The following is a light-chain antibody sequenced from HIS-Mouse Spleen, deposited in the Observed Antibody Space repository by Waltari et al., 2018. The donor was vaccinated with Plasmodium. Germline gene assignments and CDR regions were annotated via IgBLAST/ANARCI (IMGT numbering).Light chain of an antibody. CDR3: YSTDSSGNHRV. CDR1: ALPKNY. J-gene: IGLJ3*02. CDR2: EDS. V-gene: IGLV3-10*01. Sequence: SYELTQPPSVSVSPGQPARITCSGEALPKNYAYWYQQKSGQAPVLVIYEDSKRPSGIPERFSGSSSGTMATLTISGAQVEDEADYYCYSTDSSGNHRVFGGGTKLTVL.